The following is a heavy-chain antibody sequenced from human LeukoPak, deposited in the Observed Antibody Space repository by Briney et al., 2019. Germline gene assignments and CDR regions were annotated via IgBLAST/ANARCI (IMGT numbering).Heavy chain of an antibody. CDR2: IFNGGRT. CDR1: GGSINSYY. D-gene: IGHD2-21*02. J-gene: IGHJ3*02. CDR3: TGRQHIVAVTATRGSFDM. Sequence: SETLSLTCTVSGGSINSYYWSWIRQPPGKGLEWIGYIFNGGRTNYNPSIRSRVTMSLDTSKNQFSLKLTSLTAADTAVYYCTGRQHIVAVTATRGSFDMWGQGTMVTVSS. V-gene: IGHV4-59*01.